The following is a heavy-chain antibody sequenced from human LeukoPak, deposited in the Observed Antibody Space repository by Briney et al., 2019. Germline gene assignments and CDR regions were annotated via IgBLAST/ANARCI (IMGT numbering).Heavy chain of an antibody. V-gene: IGHV1-18*01. J-gene: IGHJ4*02. D-gene: IGHD4-17*01. CDR3: ARVGTVTTGENFDY. CDR2: ISAYNHNT. Sequence: ASVKVSCKASGYSFINFGLSWVRQAPGQGLEWMGWISAYNHNTNYAQKFQGRVTMTIDTSTTTVYMELRSLRSDDTAVYYCARVGTVTTGENFDYWGQGTLVTVSS. CDR1: GYSFINFG.